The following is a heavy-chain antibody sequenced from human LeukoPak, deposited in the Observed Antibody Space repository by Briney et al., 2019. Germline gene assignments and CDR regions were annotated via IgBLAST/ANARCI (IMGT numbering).Heavy chain of an antibody. CDR2: ISGSGGST. D-gene: IGHD3-16*02. Sequence: SGGSLRLSCAASGFTFSSYAMSWVRQAPGKGLEWVSAISGSGGSTYYADSVKGRFTISRDNSKNTLYLQMNSLRAEDTAVYYCAKYRTYYVWGSYLEDWGQGTLVTVSS. CDR1: GFTFSSYA. CDR3: AKYRTYYVWGSYLED. V-gene: IGHV3-23*01. J-gene: IGHJ4*02.